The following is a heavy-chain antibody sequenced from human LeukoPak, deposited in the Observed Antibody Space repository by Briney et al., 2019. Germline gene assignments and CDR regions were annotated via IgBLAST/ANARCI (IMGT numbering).Heavy chain of an antibody. CDR3: AKDSYDRSGYYYYYFAY. D-gene: IGHD3-22*01. J-gene: IGHJ4*02. Sequence: GGSLRLSCAASGFTFSSSGMHWVPQALGKGLEWVAVISYDGSNKYYADSVKGRFTISRDNSKNTLYLQMNSLRAGDTAVYYCAKDSYDRSGYYYYYFAYWGQGTQVTVSS. V-gene: IGHV3-30*18. CDR2: ISYDGSNK. CDR1: GFTFSSSG.